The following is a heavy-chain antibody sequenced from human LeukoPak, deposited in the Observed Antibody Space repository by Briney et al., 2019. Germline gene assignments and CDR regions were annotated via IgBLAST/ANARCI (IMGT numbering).Heavy chain of an antibody. Sequence: PSETLSLTCAVYGGSFSGYYWSWIVQPPGKGLEWIGEINHSGSTNCNPSLKSRVTISVDTSKNQFSLKLSSVTAADTAVYYCARVVGATYYFDYWGQGTLVTVSS. CDR3: ARVVGATYYFDY. V-gene: IGHV4-34*01. CDR1: GGSFSGYY. J-gene: IGHJ4*02. D-gene: IGHD1-26*01. CDR2: INHSGST.